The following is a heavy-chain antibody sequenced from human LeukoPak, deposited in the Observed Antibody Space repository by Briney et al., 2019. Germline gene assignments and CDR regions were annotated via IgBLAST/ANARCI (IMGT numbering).Heavy chain of an antibody. CDR3: AKDRRTISDYYYFYYMDV. CDR2: INPDSGGT. Sequence: GASVKVSCKASGYTFNAYYMHWVRQAPGQGLEWMGWINPDSGGTNYAQKFQGRVTLTRDTSTSTTHMELSRLRTDDTAVYCCAKDRRTISDYYYFYYMDVWGKGTTVTVSS. D-gene: IGHD1-14*01. V-gene: IGHV1-2*02. CDR1: GYTFNAYY. J-gene: IGHJ6*03.